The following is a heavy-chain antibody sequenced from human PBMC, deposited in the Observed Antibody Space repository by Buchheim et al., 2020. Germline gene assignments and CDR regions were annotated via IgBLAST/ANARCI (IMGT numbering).Heavy chain of an antibody. CDR3: AKGMDGSPYDYYGMDV. CDR2: LSGSGGST. Sequence: EVQLLESGGGLVQPGGSLRLSCAASGFTFSSYAMSWVRQAPGKGLEWVSALSGSGGSTYYADSVQGRFTIPRDNSKNTLYLQMNSLRAEDTAVYYCAKGMDGSPYDYYGMDVWGQGTT. CDR1: GFTFSSYA. D-gene: IGHD1-26*01. V-gene: IGHV3-23*01. J-gene: IGHJ6*02.